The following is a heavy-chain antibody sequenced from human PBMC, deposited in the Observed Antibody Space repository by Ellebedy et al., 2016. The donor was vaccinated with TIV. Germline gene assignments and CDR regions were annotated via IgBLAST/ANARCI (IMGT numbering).Heavy chain of an antibody. J-gene: IGHJ4*02. CDR1: GFTLSNYD. CDR3: VPRMVVAFEY. V-gene: IGHV3-64D*09. Sequence: PGGSLRLSCAASGFTLSNYDMNWARQAPGKGLEYVSAISNNGGSTYYADSVKGRFTISRDNSKNTLYLQMSSLTPEDTAVYYCVPRMVVAFEYWGQGTLVTVSS. D-gene: IGHD2-21*01. CDR2: ISNNGGST.